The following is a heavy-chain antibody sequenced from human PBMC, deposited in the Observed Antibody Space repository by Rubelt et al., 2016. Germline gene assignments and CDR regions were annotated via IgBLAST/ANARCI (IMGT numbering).Heavy chain of an antibody. V-gene: IGHV4-59*01. CDR3: ATGLQAQRSFDY. CDR2: IHYSGST. CDR1: GGSISSYY. Sequence: QLQESGPGLVKSSETLSLTCTVSGGSISSYYWSWIRQPPGKGLEWIAYIHYSGSTKYDPSLKSRVTISVDTSKNQFSLSVNSVTAADTAVYYGATGLQAQRSFDYWGQGTLVTVSS. J-gene: IGHJ4*02. D-gene: IGHD3-16*01.